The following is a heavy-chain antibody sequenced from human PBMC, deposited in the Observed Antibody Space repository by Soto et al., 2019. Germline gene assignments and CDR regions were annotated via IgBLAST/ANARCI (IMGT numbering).Heavy chain of an antibody. J-gene: IGHJ4*02. D-gene: IGHD4-17*01. Sequence: NPSETLSLTCTVSGGSISSGDYYWSWIRQPPGKGLEWIGYIYYSGSTYYNPSLKSRVTISVDTSKNQFSLKLSSVTAADTAVYYCARAPRTTSARRHQQIDYWGQGTLVTVSS. CDR1: GGSISSGDYY. CDR3: ARAPRTTSARRHQQIDY. V-gene: IGHV4-30-4*01. CDR2: IYYSGST.